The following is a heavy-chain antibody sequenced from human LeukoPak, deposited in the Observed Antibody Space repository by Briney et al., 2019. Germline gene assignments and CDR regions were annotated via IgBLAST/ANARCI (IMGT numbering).Heavy chain of an antibody. CDR1: GFTFSSSG. Sequence: GGSLRLSCAASGFTFSSSGMHWVRQAPGKGLEWVAVISYDGRNKNYADSVKGRFTISRDNSKNTLYLQMNSLRAEDTAVYYCAKLIIAAAGTTDYWGQGTLVTVSS. CDR2: ISYDGRNK. CDR3: AKLIIAAAGTTDY. V-gene: IGHV3-30*18. D-gene: IGHD6-13*01. J-gene: IGHJ4*02.